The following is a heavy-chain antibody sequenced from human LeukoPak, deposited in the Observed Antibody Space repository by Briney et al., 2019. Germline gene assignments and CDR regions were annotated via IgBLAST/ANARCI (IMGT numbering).Heavy chain of an antibody. CDR3: ARGPRCSGGSCYPSAFDY. D-gene: IGHD2-15*01. J-gene: IGHJ4*02. CDR2: INPNSGGT. V-gene: IGHV1-2*06. CDR1: GYTFTGYY. Sequence: ASVNVSCKASGYTFTGYYMHWVRQAPGQGLEWTGRINPNSGGTNYAQKFQGRVTMTRDTSISTAYMELSRLRSDDTAVYYCARGPRCSGGSCYPSAFDYWGQGTLVTVSS.